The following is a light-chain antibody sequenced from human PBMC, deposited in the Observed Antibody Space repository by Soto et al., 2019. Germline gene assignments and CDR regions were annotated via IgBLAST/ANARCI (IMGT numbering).Light chain of an antibody. Sequence: IQVTQSPSSLSASVGDRFTIACLAFQSISSYLYWYLQKPGKAPKRLFYAAGSLPSWGPSRFSGSGSGIDFTLTISLLRPWDFAAQYIEPSYGTPHVVGGGTKVDIK. CDR3: EPSYGTPHV. J-gene: IGKJ4*01. V-gene: IGKV1-39*01. CDR1: QSISSY. CDR2: AAG.